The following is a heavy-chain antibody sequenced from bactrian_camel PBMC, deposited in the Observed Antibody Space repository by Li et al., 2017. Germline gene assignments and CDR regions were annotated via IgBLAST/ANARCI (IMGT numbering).Heavy chain of an antibody. Sequence: HVQLVESGGGSVQAGGSLRLSCKASGYNYSSYCMGWFRQAPGKEREGVAYIDRDGSTSYADSVKGRFTISKDNAKNTLYLQMNSLKPEDTAMYYCAADFGLSLRSRPPLVIKYWGQGTQVTVS. CDR1: GYNYSSYC. V-gene: IGHV3S53*01. CDR3: AADFGLSLRSRPPLVIKY. D-gene: IGHD5*01. CDR2: IDRDGST. J-gene: IGHJ4*01.